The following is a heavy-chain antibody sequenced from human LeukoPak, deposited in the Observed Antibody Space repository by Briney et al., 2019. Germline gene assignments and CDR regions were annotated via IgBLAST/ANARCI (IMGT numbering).Heavy chain of an antibody. J-gene: IGHJ3*02. V-gene: IGHV4-30-4*08. CDR3: ARAFPFDDHGDPDAFDI. D-gene: IGHD4-17*01. CDR1: GVSTSSGAFY. Sequence: PSETLSLTCTVSGVSTSSGAFYWSWIRQHPGKGPEWIGNIYYSGSTYYNPSLKSRVTISVDRSKNQFSLKLTSVTAADTAVYYCARAFPFDDHGDPDAFDIWGQGTMVTVSS. CDR2: IYYSGST.